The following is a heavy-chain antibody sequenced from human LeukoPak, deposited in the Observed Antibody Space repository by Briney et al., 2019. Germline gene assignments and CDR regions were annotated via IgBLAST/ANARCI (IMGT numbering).Heavy chain of an antibody. CDR3: ASLAVAGIRGPLDY. CDR2: INPNSGGT. D-gene: IGHD6-19*01. V-gene: IGHV1-2*02. Sequence: GASVKVSCKASGYTFTGYYMHWVRQAPGQGLEWMGWINPNSGGTNYAQKFQGRVTMTRDTSISTAYMELSSLRSEDTAVYYCASLAVAGIRGPLDYWGQGTLVTVSS. CDR1: GYTFTGYY. J-gene: IGHJ4*02.